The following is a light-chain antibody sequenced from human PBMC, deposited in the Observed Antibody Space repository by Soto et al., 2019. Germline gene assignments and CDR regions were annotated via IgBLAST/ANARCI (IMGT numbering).Light chain of an antibody. V-gene: IGLV2-8*01. CDR1: SSDVGAHNY. J-gene: IGLJ3*02. CDR3: SSSAGGNNWV. CDR2: DVN. Sequence: QSVLTQPPSASGSPGQSLTISCTGTSSDVGAHNYVSWYQQNPGKAPKLMLYDVNKRPSGVPDRFSGSESGNTASLTVSGLQAEDEADYYCSSSAGGNNWVFGGVTKLTVL.